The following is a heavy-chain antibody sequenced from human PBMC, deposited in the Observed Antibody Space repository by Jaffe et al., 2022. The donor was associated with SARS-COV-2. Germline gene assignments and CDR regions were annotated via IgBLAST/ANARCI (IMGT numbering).Heavy chain of an antibody. Sequence: EVQLVESGGGLVKPGGSLRLSCAASGFTFSNAWMSWVRQAPGKGLEWVGRIKSKTDGGTTDYAAPVKGRFTISRDDSKNTLYLQMNSLKTEDTAVYYCTTVAVGLYGYGTYYFDYWGQGTLVTVSS. V-gene: IGHV3-15*01. CDR3: TTVAVGLYGYGTYYFDY. CDR2: IKSKTDGGTT. J-gene: IGHJ4*02. D-gene: IGHD5-18*01. CDR1: GFTFSNAW.